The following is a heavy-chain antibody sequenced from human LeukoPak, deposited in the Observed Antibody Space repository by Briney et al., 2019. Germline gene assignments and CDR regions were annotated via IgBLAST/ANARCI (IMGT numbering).Heavy chain of an antibody. V-gene: IGHV4-4*02. CDR1: GGSISSSSW. Sequence: SESLSLTCAVSGGSISSSSWWSWVRQPPGKGLEWIGEIYHSVSTNYNPSLKSRVTISVDKSKNQFSLKLSSVTAADTAVYYCARDEGPSTFDYWGQGTLVTVSS. J-gene: IGHJ4*02. CDR2: IYHSVST. CDR3: ARDEGPSTFDY.